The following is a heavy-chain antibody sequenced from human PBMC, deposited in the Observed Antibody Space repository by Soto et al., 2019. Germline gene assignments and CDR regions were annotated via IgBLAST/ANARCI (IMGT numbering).Heavy chain of an antibody. CDR3: ARHPGPYCSSISCFWYYYYMDV. CDR1: GGSISSYY. Sequence: QVQLQESGPGLVKPSETLSLTCTVSGGSISSYYWSWIRQPPGKGLEWIGYIYYSWSTNHNPSLNRRVIISGDSSKTQFSLERCSVTGADTAVYYCARHPGPYCSSISCFWYYYYMDVWGKGTTVTVSS. V-gene: IGHV4-59*08. J-gene: IGHJ6*03. D-gene: IGHD2-2*01. CDR2: IYYSWST.